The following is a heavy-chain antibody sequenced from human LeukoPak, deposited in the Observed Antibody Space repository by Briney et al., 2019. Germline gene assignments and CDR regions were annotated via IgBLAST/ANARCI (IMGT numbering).Heavy chain of an antibody. CDR3: ASGIAAAGRD. Sequence: ASVKVSCKASGGTVTSYTISWGRHAPRQGLEWMGVGIAIFGAANYAQKFQGTVTITADESTSTAYMELSSLRSEDTAVYYCASGIAAAGRDWGQGTLVTVSS. J-gene: IGHJ4*02. D-gene: IGHD6-13*01. V-gene: IGHV1-69*13. CDR2: GIAIFGAA. CDR1: GGTVTSYT.